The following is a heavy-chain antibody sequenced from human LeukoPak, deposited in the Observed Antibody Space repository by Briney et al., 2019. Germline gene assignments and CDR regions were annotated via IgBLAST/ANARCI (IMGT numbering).Heavy chain of an antibody. V-gene: IGHV1-2*02. J-gene: IGHJ1*01. Sequence: ASVKVSCKASGYTFPGYYMHWVRQAPGQGLEWMGWINPNSGGTNYAQKFQGRVTMTRDTSISTAYMELSRLRSDDTAVYYCARDSLEWLLYGYFQHWGQGTLVTVSS. CDR2: INPNSGGT. D-gene: IGHD3-3*01. CDR3: ARDSLEWLLYGYFQH. CDR1: GYTFPGYY.